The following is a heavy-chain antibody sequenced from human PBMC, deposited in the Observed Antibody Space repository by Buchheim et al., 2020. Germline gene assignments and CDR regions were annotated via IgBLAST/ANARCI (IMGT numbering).Heavy chain of an antibody. CDR2: INHSGST. CDR1: GGSFSGYY. J-gene: IGHJ5*02. V-gene: IGHV4-34*01. CDR3: ARAFFGVVRGWFDP. Sequence: QVQLQQWGAGLLKPSETLSLTCAVYGGSFSGYYWSWIRQPPGKGLEWIGEINHSGSTNYNPSLKSRVTISVDKSKHQFSLKLSSVTAADTAVYYCARAFFGVVRGWFDPWGQGTL. D-gene: IGHD3-3*01.